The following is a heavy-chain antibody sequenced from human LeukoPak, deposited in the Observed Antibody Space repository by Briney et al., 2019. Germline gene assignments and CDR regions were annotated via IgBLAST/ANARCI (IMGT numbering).Heavy chain of an antibody. Sequence: PWGSLRLSCATSGFTFSSYWMSWVRQAPGKGLEWVANIKQDGSEKYSVDSVKDRFTISRDNAENSLYLQTNSLRVEDTAVYYCARVGQQLESGLDVWGKGTTVTVSS. CDR3: ARVGQQLESGLDV. V-gene: IGHV3-7*03. D-gene: IGHD6-13*01. CDR2: IKQDGSEK. CDR1: GFTFSSYW. J-gene: IGHJ6*04.